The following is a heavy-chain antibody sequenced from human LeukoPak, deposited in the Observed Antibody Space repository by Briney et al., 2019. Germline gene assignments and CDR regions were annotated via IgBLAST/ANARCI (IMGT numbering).Heavy chain of an antibody. CDR3: AKTWEPKFGFDH. Sequence: PGGSLRLSCAASGFTFSSYSMNWVRQAPGKGLEWVSSISSSSSYIYYADSVKGRFTISRDNSKNTLYLQMNSLRTEDTAVYYCAKTWEPKFGFDHWGQGTLVTVSS. J-gene: IGHJ4*02. CDR2: ISSSSSYI. D-gene: IGHD1-26*01. V-gene: IGHV3-21*01. CDR1: GFTFSSYS.